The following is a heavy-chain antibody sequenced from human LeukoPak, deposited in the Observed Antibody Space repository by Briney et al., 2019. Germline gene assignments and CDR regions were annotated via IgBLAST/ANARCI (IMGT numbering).Heavy chain of an antibody. D-gene: IGHD3-10*01. CDR2: ISGDGGST. J-gene: IGHJ4*02. CDR1: GFTFDDYA. Sequence: GGSLRLSCAASGFTFDDYAMHWVRHAPGKGLEWVSLISGDGGSTYYADSVKGRFTISRDNSKNSLYLQMNSLRTEDTALYYCAKSPWYYGSGTPGDYWGQGTLVTVSS. V-gene: IGHV3-43*02. CDR3: AKSPWYYGSGTPGDY.